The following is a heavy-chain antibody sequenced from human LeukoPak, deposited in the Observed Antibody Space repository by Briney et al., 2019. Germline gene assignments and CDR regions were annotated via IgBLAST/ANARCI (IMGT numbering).Heavy chain of an antibody. V-gene: IGHV1-8*01. J-gene: IGHJ5*02. CDR3: ARGAYTPRQEYCSSTSCYTDNWFDP. D-gene: IGHD2-2*02. Sequence: ASVTVSCKASGYTFTSYDINWVRQATGQGLEWMGWMNPNSGNRGYAQKFQGRVTMTRNTSISTAYMELSSLRSEDTAVYYCARGAYTPRQEYCSSTSCYTDNWFDPWGQGTLVTVSS. CDR1: GYTFTSYD. CDR2: MNPNSGNR.